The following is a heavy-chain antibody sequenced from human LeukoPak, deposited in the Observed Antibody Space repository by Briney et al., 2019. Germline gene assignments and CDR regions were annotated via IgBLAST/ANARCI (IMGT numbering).Heavy chain of an antibody. V-gene: IGHV4-30-4*01. Sequence: SETLSLTCTVSGGSISSGDYYWSWIRQPPGKGLEWIGYIYYSGSTYYNPSLKSRVTISVGTSKNQFSLKLSSVTAADTAVYYCARATLIAAAVSFDYRGQGTLVTVSS. CDR2: IYYSGST. J-gene: IGHJ4*02. CDR1: GGSISSGDYY. D-gene: IGHD6-13*01. CDR3: ARATLIAAAVSFDY.